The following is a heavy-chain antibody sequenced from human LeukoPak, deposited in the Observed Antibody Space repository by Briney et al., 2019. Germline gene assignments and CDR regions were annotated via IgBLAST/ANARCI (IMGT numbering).Heavy chain of an antibody. J-gene: IGHJ3*02. CDR2: IYPGDSDT. V-gene: IGHV5-51*01. Sequence: GESLKISCKGSGNSFTSYWIGWVRQMPGKGLEWMGIIYPGDSDTRYSPSFQGQVTISADKSISTAYLQWASLKASDTTMYYCAVGGDTSGWYNAFDIWGQGTMVTVSS. CDR1: GNSFTSYW. CDR3: AVGGDTSGWYNAFDI. D-gene: IGHD6-19*01.